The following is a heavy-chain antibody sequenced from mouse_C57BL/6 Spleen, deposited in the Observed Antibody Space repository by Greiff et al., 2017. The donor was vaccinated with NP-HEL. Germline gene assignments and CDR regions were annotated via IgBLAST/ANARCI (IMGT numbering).Heavy chain of an antibody. Sequence: QVQLQQPGAELVRPGTSVKLSCKASGYTFTSYWMHWVKQRPGQGLEWIGVIDPSDSYTNYNQKFKGKATLTVDTSSSTAYMQLSSLTSEDSAVYYCARITTVVDYAMDYWGQGTSVTVSS. J-gene: IGHJ4*01. V-gene: IGHV1-59*01. D-gene: IGHD1-1*01. CDR1: GYTFTSYW. CDR2: IDPSDSYT. CDR3: ARITTVVDYAMDY.